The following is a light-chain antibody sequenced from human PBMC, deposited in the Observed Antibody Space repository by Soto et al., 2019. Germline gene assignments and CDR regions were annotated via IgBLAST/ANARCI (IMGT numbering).Light chain of an antibody. J-gene: IGLJ1*01. V-gene: IGLV2-8*01. Sequence: QSVLAQPPSASGSPGQSLTISCTGTSSDVGGYNYVSWYQQRPGKAPKLVIYEVTKRPSGVPDRFSGSKSGSTASLTVSGLQDDDEAEYYCASYAGTKLFVFGSGTKVTV. CDR2: EVT. CDR3: ASYAGTKLFV. CDR1: SSDVGGYNY.